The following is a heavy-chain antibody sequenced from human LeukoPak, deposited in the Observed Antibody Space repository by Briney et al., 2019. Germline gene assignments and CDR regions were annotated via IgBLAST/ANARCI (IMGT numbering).Heavy chain of an antibody. V-gene: IGHV3-7*01. CDR1: GFTFSSYG. Sequence: GGSLRLSCAASGFTFSSYGMHWVRQAPGKGLEWVAHIKRDGSQKYYLDSVKGRFTISRDNAKNSLYLQMNSLRVEDTAVYYCARLGLEVGGPNWFDPWGQGTLVTVSS. CDR2: IKRDGSQK. D-gene: IGHD1-1*01. J-gene: IGHJ5*02. CDR3: ARLGLEVGGPNWFDP.